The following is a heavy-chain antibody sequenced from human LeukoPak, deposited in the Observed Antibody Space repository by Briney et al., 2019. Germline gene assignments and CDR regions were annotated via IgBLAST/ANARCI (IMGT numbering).Heavy chain of an antibody. CDR3: ARAHVNDYDILTGHDY. J-gene: IGHJ4*02. CDR1: GVSISSGGYY. CDR2: IYYSGST. Sequence: SETLSLTCTVSGVSISSGGYYWRWIRQHPGKGLEWIGYIYYSGSTYYNPSLKSRVTISVDTSKNQFSLKLSSVTAADTAVYYCARAHVNDYDILTGHDYWGQGTLVTVSS. V-gene: IGHV4-31*03. D-gene: IGHD3-9*01.